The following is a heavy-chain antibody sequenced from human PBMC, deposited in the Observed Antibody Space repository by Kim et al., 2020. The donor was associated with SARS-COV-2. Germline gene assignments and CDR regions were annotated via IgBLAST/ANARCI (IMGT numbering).Heavy chain of an antibody. D-gene: IGHD6-13*01. CDR1: GGSISSSSYY. V-gene: IGHV4-39*01. Sequence: SETLSLTCTVSGGSISSSSYYWGWIRQPPGKGLEWIGSIYYSGSTYYNPSLKSRVTISVDTSKNQFSLKLSSVTAADTAVYYCARLLRRDNRGHSNDEYFQHWGQGTLVTVSS. CDR2: IYYSGST. CDR3: ARLLRRDNRGHSNDEYFQH. J-gene: IGHJ1*01.